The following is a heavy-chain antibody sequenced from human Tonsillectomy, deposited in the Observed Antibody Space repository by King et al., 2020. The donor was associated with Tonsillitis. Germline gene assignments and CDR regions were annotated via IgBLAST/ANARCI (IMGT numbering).Heavy chain of an antibody. CDR3: ASAFGDYDYIWGTYRPSTFDY. CDR2: IIPFFGTA. Sequence: VQLVESGAEVKKPGSSVKVSCQASGGTFDNNAISWVRQAPGQGLEWMGGIIPFFGTAVYAQKFQGRVTLTADESTNTAYMELSSLRSEDTAVYYCASAFGDYDYIWGTYRPSTFDYWGQGTLVTVSS. J-gene: IGHJ4*02. D-gene: IGHD3-16*01. V-gene: IGHV1-69*01. CDR1: GGTFDNNA.